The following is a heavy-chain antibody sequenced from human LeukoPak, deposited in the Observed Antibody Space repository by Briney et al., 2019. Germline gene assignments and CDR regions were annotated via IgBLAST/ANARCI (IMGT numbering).Heavy chain of an antibody. CDR3: AKDIAAGIPFFDY. J-gene: IGHJ4*02. CDR2: ISGSGGST. D-gene: IGHD6-13*01. Sequence: GGSLRLSCAASGFTFSSYAMSWVRQAQGKGLEWFSAISGSGGSTYYADSVKGRFTISRDNSKNTLYLQMNSLRAEDTAVYYCAKDIAAGIPFFDYWGQGTLVTVSS. V-gene: IGHV3-23*01. CDR1: GFTFSSYA.